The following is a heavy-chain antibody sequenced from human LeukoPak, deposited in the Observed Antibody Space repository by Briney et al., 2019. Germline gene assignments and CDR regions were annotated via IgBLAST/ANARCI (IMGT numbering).Heavy chain of an antibody. CDR2: IYYSGST. Sequence: WVGLPLRKKLEWIGDIYYSGSTNYNPSLKSRVTISVDTSKNQFSLRLSSVTAADTAVYYCARRPSGYALSWLDPWGQGTLVTVSS. D-gene: IGHD3-3*01. J-gene: IGHJ5*02. CDR3: ARRPSGYALSWLDP. V-gene: IGHV4-59*08.